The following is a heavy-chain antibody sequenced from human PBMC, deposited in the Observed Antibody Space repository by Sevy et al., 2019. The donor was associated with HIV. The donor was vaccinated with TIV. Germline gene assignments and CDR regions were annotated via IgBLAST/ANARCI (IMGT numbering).Heavy chain of an antibody. V-gene: IGHV3-23*01. CDR1: GFTFSNYV. CDR2: ISGSGGSGDKT. Sequence: GGSLRLSCAASGFTFSNYVMNWVRQAPGKGLEWVSGISGSGGSGDKTNYADSVKGRFTISRDDSKNSLYLQLNSLRAEDMAIYYCARKYDSSGYFDYWGQGTLVTVSS. J-gene: IGHJ4*02. CDR3: ARKYDSSGYFDY. D-gene: IGHD3-22*01.